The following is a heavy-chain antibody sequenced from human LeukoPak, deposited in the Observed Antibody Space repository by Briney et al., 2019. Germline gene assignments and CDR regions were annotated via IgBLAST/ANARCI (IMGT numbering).Heavy chain of an antibody. V-gene: IGHV4-39*01. CDR1: GGSFSGYY. CDR3: ARQGRNYYGSGSYRRPFDP. J-gene: IGHJ5*02. Sequence: SETLSLTCAVYGGSFSGYYWGWIRQPPGKGLEWIGSIYYSGSTYYNPSLKSRVTISVDTSKNQFSLKLSSVAAADTAVYYCARQGRNYYGSGSYRRPFDPWGQGTLVTVSS. CDR2: IYYSGST. D-gene: IGHD3-10*01.